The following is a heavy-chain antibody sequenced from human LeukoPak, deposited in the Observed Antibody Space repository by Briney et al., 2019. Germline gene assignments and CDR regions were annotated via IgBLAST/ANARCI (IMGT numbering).Heavy chain of an antibody. CDR2: IYYSGST. CDR1: GGSISSGGYY. Sequence: SETLSLTCTVSGGSISSGGYYWSWIRQHPGKGLEWIGYIYYSGSTYYNPSLKSRVTISVDTSKNQFSLKLSSVTAADTAVYYCARHSGLRSPFDPWGQGTLVTVSS. J-gene: IGHJ5*02. V-gene: IGHV4-31*03. D-gene: IGHD3-3*01. CDR3: ARHSGLRSPFDP.